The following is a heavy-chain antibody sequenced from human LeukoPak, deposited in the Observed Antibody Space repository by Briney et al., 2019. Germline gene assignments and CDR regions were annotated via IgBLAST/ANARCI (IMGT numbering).Heavy chain of an antibody. D-gene: IGHD6-19*01. V-gene: IGHV1-46*01. Sequence: GSSVKVSCKASGDTFTTYAIIWVRQAPGQGLEWMGIINPSGGSTSYAQKFQGRVTMTRDMSTSTVYMELSSLRSEDTAVYYCASLQWRGIDYWGQGTLVTVSS. CDR3: ASLQWRGIDY. CDR2: INPSGGST. J-gene: IGHJ4*02. CDR1: GDTFTTYA.